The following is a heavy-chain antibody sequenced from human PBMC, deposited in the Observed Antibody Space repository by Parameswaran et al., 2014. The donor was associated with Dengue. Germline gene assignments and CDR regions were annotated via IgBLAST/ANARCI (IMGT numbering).Heavy chain of an antibody. D-gene: IGHD5/OR15-5a*01. V-gene: IGHV4-34*01. Sequence: RWIRQPPGKGLEWIGEINHSGSTNYNPSLKSRVTISVDTSKNQFSLKLSSVTAADTAVYYCARDRLGPVDYWGQGTLVTVSS. CDR3: ARDRLGPVDY. J-gene: IGHJ4*02. CDR2: INHSGST.